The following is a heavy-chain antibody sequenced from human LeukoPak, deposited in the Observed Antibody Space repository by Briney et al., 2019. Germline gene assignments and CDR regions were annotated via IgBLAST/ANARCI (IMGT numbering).Heavy chain of an antibody. CDR1: SGSISSYY. V-gene: IGHV4-4*07. Sequence: SETLSLTCTVSSGSISSYYWSWIRQPAGKGLEWIGRIYTSGSTNYNPSLKSRVTISVDKSKNQFSLKLSSVTAADTAVYYCARHGDYEGYFDYWGQGTLVTVSS. J-gene: IGHJ4*02. CDR2: IYTSGST. D-gene: IGHD4-17*01. CDR3: ARHGDYEGYFDY.